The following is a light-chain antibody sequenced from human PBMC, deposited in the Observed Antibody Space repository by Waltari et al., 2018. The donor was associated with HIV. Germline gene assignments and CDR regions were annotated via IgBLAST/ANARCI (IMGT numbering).Light chain of an antibody. J-gene: IGKJ1*01. Sequence: DTVLTQSPGTLSLSPGERATLYCRASQNVYANYLAWYQQKPGQDPRLLISGASDRAAGIPERFSGSGSGTDFALTISKLEPEDFSVYYCQQYGDSPAFGQGTKVEIK. CDR1: QNVYANY. CDR3: QQYGDSPA. CDR2: GAS. V-gene: IGKV3-20*01.